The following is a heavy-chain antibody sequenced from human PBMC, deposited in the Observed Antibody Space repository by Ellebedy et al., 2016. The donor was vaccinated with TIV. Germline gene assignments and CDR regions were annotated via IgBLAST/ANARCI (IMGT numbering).Heavy chain of an antibody. D-gene: IGHD3-3*01. J-gene: IGHJ5*02. Sequence: GESLKISCAAWGFSFSNFWLSCVRQAHGKGLEWVAHIKTDGSATYYVDSVKGRFTISRENAKNSLFLQMDGLRVDDSAVYYCVGFGVFNLWGQGAPVTVSS. CDR2: IKTDGSAT. V-gene: IGHV3-7*01. CDR3: VGFGVFNL. CDR1: GFSFSNFW.